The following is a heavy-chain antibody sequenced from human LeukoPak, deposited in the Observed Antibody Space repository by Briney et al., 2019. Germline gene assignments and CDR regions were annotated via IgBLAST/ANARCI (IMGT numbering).Heavy chain of an antibody. CDR3: ASSHVLRYFDWSYYFDY. V-gene: IGHV4-30-2*01. CDR1: GVSISSGGYS. D-gene: IGHD3-9*01. J-gene: IGHJ4*02. CDR2: IYHSGST. Sequence: PSGTLSLTRAVSGVSISSGGYSWSWIRQPPGKGLEWIGYIYHSGSTYYNPSLKSRVTISVDRSKNQFSLKLSSVTAADTAVYYCASSHVLRYFDWSYYFDYWGQGTLVTVSS.